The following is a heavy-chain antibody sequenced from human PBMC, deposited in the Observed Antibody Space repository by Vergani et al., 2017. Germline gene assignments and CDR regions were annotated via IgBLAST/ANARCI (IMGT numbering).Heavy chain of an antibody. CDR1: GGSLRSPFYY. V-gene: IGHV4-39*01. Sequence: QLQLQESDPGLVKPSETLSLPCTVSGGSLRSPFYYWGWIRQPPGKGLEWIGTIYYSGSTYYNPSLKSRVTISVDTSKNQFSLKLNSVTAADTAVYYCARHKEQLVPGNYYCYYYMDVWGKGATVTVSS. D-gene: IGHD6-13*01. CDR3: ARHKEQLVPGNYYCYYYMDV. CDR2: IYYSGST. J-gene: IGHJ6*03.